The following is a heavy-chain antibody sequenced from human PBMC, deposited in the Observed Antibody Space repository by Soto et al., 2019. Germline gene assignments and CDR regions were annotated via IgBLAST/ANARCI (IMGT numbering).Heavy chain of an antibody. CDR3: ARSTISAAESYYFDY. CDR2: INNDGSST. V-gene: IGHV3-74*01. D-gene: IGHD6-13*01. J-gene: IGHJ4*02. CDR1: GVTFSSYW. Sequence: PXASLQLSFAASGVTFSSYWMHWVRQAPGKRLVWVSRINNDGSSTNYADSVKGRFTISRDNAKNTLYLQMNSLRAEDTAMYYCARSTISAAESYYFDYWGQGTLVTVSS.